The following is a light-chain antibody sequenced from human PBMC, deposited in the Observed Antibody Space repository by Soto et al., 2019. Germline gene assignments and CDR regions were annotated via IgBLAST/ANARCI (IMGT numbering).Light chain of an antibody. V-gene: IGLV1-40*01. CDR3: QSYDNSLSAWV. Sequence: QSVLTQPPSVSGAPGQRVTISCSGSSSNIGAPFDVHWYQQVPRSAPKIVIYGNDNRPSGVPGRFSGSKSGTSASLAITGLQAEDEADYFCQSYDNSLSAWVFGGGTKLTVL. J-gene: IGLJ3*02. CDR2: GND. CDR1: SSNIGAPFD.